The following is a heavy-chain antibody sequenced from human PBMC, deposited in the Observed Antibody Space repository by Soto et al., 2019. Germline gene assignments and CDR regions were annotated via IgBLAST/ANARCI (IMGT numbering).Heavy chain of an antibody. CDR2: INQEGSEE. CDR1: GFTFRSHW. CDR3: ARGHFGRDY. J-gene: IGHJ1*01. Sequence: EVQLVEYGGGLVQPGGSLRLSCVVSGFTFRSHWMSWVRQAPGKGLVWVADINQEGSEEYYVDSVKGRFTVSRDNAKNSLYLQMNILRAEDTAVYYCARGHFGRDYWGQASLVIVSP. V-gene: IGHV3-7*05. D-gene: IGHD2-15*01.